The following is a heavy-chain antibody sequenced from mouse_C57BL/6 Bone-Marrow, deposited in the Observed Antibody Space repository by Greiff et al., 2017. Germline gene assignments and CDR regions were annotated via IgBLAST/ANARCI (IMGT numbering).Heavy chain of an antibody. CDR3: ARPDGNCPDGY. CDR1: EYEFPSHD. Sequence: EVKLVEPGGGLVQPGESLKLSCESNEYEFPSHDMSWVRKTPEQRLELVAAINSGGGSTYYPDTMERRFIISRDNTKRTLYLQMSSLRSEDTALYYCARPDGNCPDGYWGQGTTLTVSS. J-gene: IGHJ2*01. D-gene: IGHD2-1*01. V-gene: IGHV5-2*01. CDR2: INSGGGST.